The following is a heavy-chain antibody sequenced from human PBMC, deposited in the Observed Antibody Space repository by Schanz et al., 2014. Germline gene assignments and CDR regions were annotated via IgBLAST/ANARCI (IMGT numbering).Heavy chain of an antibody. D-gene: IGHD4-17*01. CDR1: GFSLNTYG. Sequence: QAQLMESGGGVVQPGTSLILSCSVSGFSLNTYGMHWVRQAPGKGLEWVAVIWNNGVTKYYADSVRGRFTISRDRFQNTLYLRMSSLRAEDTAVYYCARPRFDYGEVDYWGQGTRVTVSS. J-gene: IGHJ4*02. CDR3: ARPRFDYGEVDY. V-gene: IGHV3-33*01. CDR2: IWNNGVTK.